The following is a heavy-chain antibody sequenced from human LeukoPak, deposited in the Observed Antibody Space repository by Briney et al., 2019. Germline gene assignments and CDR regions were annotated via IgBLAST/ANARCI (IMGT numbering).Heavy chain of an antibody. CDR3: ARYFTGWSSGFDI. Sequence: PPGRSLRLSCAASGFTFSSYGMHWVRQAPGKGLKWVAVISYDGSNKYYADSVKGRFTISRDNSKNTLLLQMNSLRAEDTAVYYCARYFTGWSSGFDIWGQGTMVIVSS. D-gene: IGHD6-19*01. J-gene: IGHJ3*02. CDR2: ISYDGSNK. V-gene: IGHV3-30*03. CDR1: GFTFSSYG.